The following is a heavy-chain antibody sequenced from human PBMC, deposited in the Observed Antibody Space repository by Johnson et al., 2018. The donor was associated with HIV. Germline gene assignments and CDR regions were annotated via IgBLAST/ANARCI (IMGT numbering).Heavy chain of an antibody. V-gene: IGHV3-53*01. CDR2: IYSDGST. D-gene: IGHD2-8*01. CDR3: ARLKNGAFDI. J-gene: IGHJ3*02. Sequence: VQLVESGGGLVQPGRSLRLSCAASGFTVSSNYMRWVRQAPGKGLEWVSIIYSDGSTYFADSVKGRFPISRDNSKNTLFLQMNSLRVEDTAVYYCARLKNGAFDIWGQGTMVTVSS. CDR1: GFTVSSNY.